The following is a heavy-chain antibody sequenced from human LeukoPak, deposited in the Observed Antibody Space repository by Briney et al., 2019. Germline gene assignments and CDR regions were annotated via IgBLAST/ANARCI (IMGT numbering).Heavy chain of an antibody. CDR3: ARDCFEDGSGGYTHYFDY. J-gene: IGHJ4*02. CDR1: GYTFDSYS. V-gene: IGHV1-18*01. Sequence: ASVKVSCKTSGYTFDSYSISWVRQAPGQGLEWMGWISAYNGNTNYAQKLQGRVTMTTDTSTSTAYMELSSLRSEDTAVYYCARDCFEDGSGGYTHYFDYWGQGTLVTVSS. D-gene: IGHD3-10*01. CDR2: ISAYNGNT.